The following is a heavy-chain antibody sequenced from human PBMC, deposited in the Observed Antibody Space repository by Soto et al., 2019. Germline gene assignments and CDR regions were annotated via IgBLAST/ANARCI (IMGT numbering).Heavy chain of an antibody. CDR1: GFTFSGAW. Sequence: EVQLVASGGGLVNPGGSLKLSCAASGFTFSGAWMTWVRQAPGKGLEWVGLIKSKADGETTHYAAPVEGRFTITRDXXKSTLSLQMNSLKVEDRAVYYGVTDVPNDIYPYDYWGQGTLVTVSS. D-gene: IGHD3-9*01. CDR2: IKSKADGETT. CDR3: VTDVPNDIYPYDY. J-gene: IGHJ4*02. V-gene: IGHV3-15*01.